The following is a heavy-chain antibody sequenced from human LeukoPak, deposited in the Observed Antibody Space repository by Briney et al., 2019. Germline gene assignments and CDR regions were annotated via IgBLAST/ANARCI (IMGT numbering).Heavy chain of an antibody. CDR3: AKDYYASGSYYKEYFQH. D-gene: IGHD3-10*01. J-gene: IGHJ1*01. CDR2: ISSSSSYI. Sequence: KPGGSLRLSCAASGFTFSSYTMNWVRQAPGKGLEWVSSISSSSSYIYYADSVRGRFTISRDNAKNSLYLQMNSLRAEDTAVYYCAKDYYASGSYYKEYFQHWGQGTLVTVSS. V-gene: IGHV3-21*04. CDR1: GFTFSSYT.